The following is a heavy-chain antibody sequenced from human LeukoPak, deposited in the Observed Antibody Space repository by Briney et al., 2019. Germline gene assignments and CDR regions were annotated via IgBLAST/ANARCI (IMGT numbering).Heavy chain of an antibody. CDR1: GYTFTSYY. D-gene: IGHD3-3*01. V-gene: IGHV1-46*01. CDR3: AIGGVLRSHWFDP. Sequence: ASVKVSRKASGYTFTSYYMHWVRQAPGQGLEWMGIINPSGGSTSYAQKFQGRVTITADESTSTAYMELSSLRSEDTAVYYCAIGGVLRSHWFDPWGQGTLVTVSS. J-gene: IGHJ5*02. CDR2: INPSGGST.